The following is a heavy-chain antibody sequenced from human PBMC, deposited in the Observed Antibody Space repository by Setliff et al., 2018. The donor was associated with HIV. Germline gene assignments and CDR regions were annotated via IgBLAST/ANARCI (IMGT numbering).Heavy chain of an antibody. J-gene: IGHJ5*02. CDR1: GGSFSAYY. D-gene: IGHD3-10*01. CDR3: ARQNKRYYYDSGREGEWFD. Sequence: SETLSLTCAVYGGSFSAYYWSWIRQPPVKGLEWIGEINHSGNTNSNPSLKGRVTISVDTSKNQFSLTLSSVTAADTAVYYCARQNKRYYYDSGREGEWFD. CDR2: INHSGNT. V-gene: IGHV4-34*01.